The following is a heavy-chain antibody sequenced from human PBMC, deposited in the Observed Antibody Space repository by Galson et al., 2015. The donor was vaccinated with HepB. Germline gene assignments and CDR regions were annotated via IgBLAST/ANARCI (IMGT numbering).Heavy chain of an antibody. CDR3: ARRRLYDFWSGYYAYYFDY. D-gene: IGHD3-3*01. CDR1: GFIFSNYW. V-gene: IGHV3-7*03. J-gene: IGHJ4*02. Sequence: SLRLSCAASGFIFSNYWMSWVRQAPGKGLEWVANIKQDGSEKYYVDSVKGRFTISRDNAKNSLYLQLNSLRAEDTAVYYCARRRLYDFWSGYYAYYFDYWGQGTLVTVSS. CDR2: IKQDGSEK.